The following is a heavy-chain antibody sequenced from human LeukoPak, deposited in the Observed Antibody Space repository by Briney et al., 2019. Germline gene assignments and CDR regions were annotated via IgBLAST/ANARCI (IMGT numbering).Heavy chain of an antibody. V-gene: IGHV3-23*01. CDR3: AKDTSIGRYCTNGVCFPFDY. CDR1: GFTFISYA. J-gene: IGHJ4*02. CDR2: ISDTGATT. D-gene: IGHD2-8*01. Sequence: GGSLRLSCAGSGFTFISYAMSWVRQAPGKGLEWVSAISDTGATTYDADSVKGRFTISIDNSRSTLYLQMNSLRAEDTALYYCAKDTSIGRYCTNGVCFPFDYWGQGTLVTVSS.